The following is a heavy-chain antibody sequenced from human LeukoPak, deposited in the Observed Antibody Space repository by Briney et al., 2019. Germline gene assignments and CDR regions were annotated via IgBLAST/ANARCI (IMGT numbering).Heavy chain of an antibody. J-gene: IGHJ5*02. V-gene: IGHV3-21*01. CDR3: ARGRRFGP. Sequence: GGSLRLSCAASGFTFSSYSMNWVRQAPGKGLEWVSSISGSSSYIYYADSVKGRFTISRDNAKNSLYLQMNSLRAEDTAVYYCARGRRFGPWGQGTLVTVSS. CDR2: ISGSSSYI. CDR1: GFTFSSYS.